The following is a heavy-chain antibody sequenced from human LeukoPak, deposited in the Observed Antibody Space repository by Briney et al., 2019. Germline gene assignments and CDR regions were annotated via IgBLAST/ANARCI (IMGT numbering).Heavy chain of an antibody. CDR1: GSTFTIKD. CDR3: ARGRYGSGSYYNDY. V-gene: IGHV1-8*01. Sequence: ASVKFSAKPSGSTFTIKDFNWDGQAPGQGLEWRGWMNPNSGNTGYAQKFQGRVTMTRNTSISTAYMELSSLRSEDTAVYYCARGRYGSGSYYNDYWGQGTLVTVSS. J-gene: IGHJ4*02. D-gene: IGHD3-10*01. CDR2: MNPNSGNT.